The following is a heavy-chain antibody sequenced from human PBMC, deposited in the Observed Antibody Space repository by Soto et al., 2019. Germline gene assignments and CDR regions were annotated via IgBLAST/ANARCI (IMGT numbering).Heavy chain of an antibody. CDR1: GFTFSTNA. CDR2: IGGSGGST. CDR3: AKERDSSGYYSFAFDI. D-gene: IGHD3-22*01. Sequence: EVQLLESGGGSVQPGGSLRLSCAASGFTFSTNAMCWVRQAPGKGLEWVSGIGGSGGSTHSADSVKGRFTISRDNSKNTLSLQMNSLRAEDTAVYYCAKERDSSGYYSFAFDIWGQGTMVTVSS. J-gene: IGHJ3*02. V-gene: IGHV3-23*01.